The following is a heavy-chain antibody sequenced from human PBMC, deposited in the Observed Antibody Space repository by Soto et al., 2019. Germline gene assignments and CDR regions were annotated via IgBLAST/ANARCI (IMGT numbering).Heavy chain of an antibody. CDR3: VKHSEYQLLSWFDP. V-gene: IGHV3-33*06. J-gene: IGHJ5*02. CDR2: IWYDGSNK. CDR1: GFTFSSYG. D-gene: IGHD2-2*01. Sequence: GGSLRLSCAASGFTFSSYGMHWVRQAPGKGLEWVAVIWYDGSNKYYADSVKGRFTISRDNSKNTLDLKMNSLRAEDTAFYYCVKHSEYQLLSWFDPWGQGTLVTVSS.